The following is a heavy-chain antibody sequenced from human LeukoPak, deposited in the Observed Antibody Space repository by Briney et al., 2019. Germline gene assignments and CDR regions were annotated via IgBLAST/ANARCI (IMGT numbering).Heavy chain of an antibody. CDR2: ISGPGGST. Sequence: PGGSLRLSCAASGFTFSSYAMTWVRQAPGKGLEWVSSISGPGGSTFYADSVKGRFTTSRDYSKNMLYLQMSSLRAEDTAVYYCANFDCSSTSCHLSGYFQHWGQGTLVTVSS. J-gene: IGHJ1*01. CDR3: ANFDCSSTSCHLSGYFQH. D-gene: IGHD2-2*01. V-gene: IGHV3-23*01. CDR1: GFTFSSYA.